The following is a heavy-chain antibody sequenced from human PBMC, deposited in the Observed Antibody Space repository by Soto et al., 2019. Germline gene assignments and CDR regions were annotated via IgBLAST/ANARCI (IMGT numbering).Heavy chain of an antibody. CDR1: GYTFTGYY. J-gene: IGHJ4*02. CDR3: ARADTHANSSSWYLYYFDY. D-gene: IGHD6-13*01. Sequence: ASVKVSCKASGYTFTGYYMHWVRQAPGQGLEWMGWINPNSGGTNYAQKFQGWVTMTRDTSISTAYMELSRLRSDDTAVYYCARADTHANSSSWYLYYFDYWGQGTLVTVSS. V-gene: IGHV1-2*04. CDR2: INPNSGGT.